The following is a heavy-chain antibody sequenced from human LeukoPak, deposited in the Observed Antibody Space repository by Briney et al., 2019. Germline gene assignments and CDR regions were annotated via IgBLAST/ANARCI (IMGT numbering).Heavy chain of an antibody. Sequence: PSETLSLTCTVSGGSISSYYWSWVRQPPGKGLEWIGYIYYSGSTNYNPSLKSRVTTSVDTSKSQFSLKLSSVTAADTAVYYCARLGAAVLDPWGQGTLVTVSS. CDR2: IYYSGST. CDR1: GGSISSYY. CDR3: ARLGAAVLDP. V-gene: IGHV4-59*01. D-gene: IGHD2-15*01. J-gene: IGHJ5*02.